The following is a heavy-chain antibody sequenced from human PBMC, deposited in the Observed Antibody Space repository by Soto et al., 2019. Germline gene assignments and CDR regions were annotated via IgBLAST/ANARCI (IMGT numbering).Heavy chain of an antibody. D-gene: IGHD6-19*01. J-gene: IGHJ5*02. Sequence: PSETLSLTCTVSGGSISSYYWSWIRQPPGKGLEWIGYIYYSGSTNYNPSLKSRVTISVDTSKNQFSLKLSSVTAADTAVYYCARDLGAVAGTDWFDPWGQGTRVTVSS. CDR3: ARDLGAVAGTDWFDP. CDR1: GGSISSYY. CDR2: IYYSGST. V-gene: IGHV4-59*01.